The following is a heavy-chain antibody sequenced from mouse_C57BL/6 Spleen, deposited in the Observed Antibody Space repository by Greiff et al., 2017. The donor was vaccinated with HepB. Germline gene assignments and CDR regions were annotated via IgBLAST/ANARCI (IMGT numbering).Heavy chain of an antibody. CDR1: GYTFTDYY. CDR2: INPNNGGT. CDR3: ARSTHYGYDGPSYAMDY. D-gene: IGHD2-2*01. V-gene: IGHV1-26*01. J-gene: IGHJ4*01. Sequence: EVQLQQSGPELVKPGASVKISCKASGYTFTDYYMNWVKQSHGKSLEWIGDINPNNGGTSYNQKFKGKATLTVDKSSSTAYMELRSLTSEDSAVYYCARSTHYGYDGPSYAMDYWGQGTSVTVSS.